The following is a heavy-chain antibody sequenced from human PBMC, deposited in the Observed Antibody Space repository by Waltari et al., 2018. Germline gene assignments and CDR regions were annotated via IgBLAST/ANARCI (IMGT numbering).Heavy chain of an antibody. Sequence: QVQLQQWGAGLLKPSETLSLTCAVYGGSFSGYYWSWIHQPPGKGLEWIGEINHSGSTNYNPSLKSRVTISVDTSKNQFSLKVNSVTAADTAVYYCARGYCSGDSCSVYFDYWGQGTLVTVSS. CDR2: INHSGST. D-gene: IGHD2-15*01. V-gene: IGHV4-34*02. CDR3: ARGYCSGDSCSVYFDY. CDR1: GGSFSGYY. J-gene: IGHJ4*02.